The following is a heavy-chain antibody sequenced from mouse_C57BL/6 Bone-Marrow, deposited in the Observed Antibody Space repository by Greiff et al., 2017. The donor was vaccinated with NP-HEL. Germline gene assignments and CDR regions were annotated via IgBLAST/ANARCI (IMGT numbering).Heavy chain of an antibody. CDR2: ISSGSSTI. V-gene: IGHV5-17*01. Sequence: EVQGVESGGGLVKPGGSLKLSCAASGFTFSDYGMHWVRQAPEKGLEWVAYISSGSSTIYYADTVKGRFTISRDNAKNTLFLQMTSLRSEDTAMYYCARSYGNLSWFAYWGQGTLVTVSA. D-gene: IGHD2-1*01. CDR1: GFTFSDYG. CDR3: ARSYGNLSWFAY. J-gene: IGHJ3*01.